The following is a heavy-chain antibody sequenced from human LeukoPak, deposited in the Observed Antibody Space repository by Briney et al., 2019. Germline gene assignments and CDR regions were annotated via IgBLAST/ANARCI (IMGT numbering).Heavy chain of an antibody. J-gene: IGHJ4*02. CDR1: GGSISTFY. V-gene: IGHV4-59*01. CDR2: IHYSGST. D-gene: IGHD6-19*01. CDR3: ARVLASSSGWFRFDY. Sequence: SETLSLTCSVSGGSISTFYWSWIRQPPGKGLEWIGNIHYSGSTNYNPSLESRLTVSLDTSRRQFSLKLTSVTAADTAVYYCARVLASSSGWFRFDYWGQGTLVTVSS.